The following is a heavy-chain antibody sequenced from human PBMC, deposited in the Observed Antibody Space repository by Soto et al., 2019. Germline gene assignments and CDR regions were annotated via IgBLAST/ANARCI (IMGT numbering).Heavy chain of an antibody. CDR1: GGSISSSNW. V-gene: IGHV4-4*02. CDR2: IYHSGST. Sequence: SETLSLTCAVPGGSISSSNWWSWVRQPPGKGLEWIGEIYHSGSTNYNPSLKSRVTISVDKSKNQFSLKLSSVTAADTAVYYCARVSGSYYYGMDVWGQGSTVTVSS. CDR3: ARVSGSYYYGMDV. J-gene: IGHJ6*02.